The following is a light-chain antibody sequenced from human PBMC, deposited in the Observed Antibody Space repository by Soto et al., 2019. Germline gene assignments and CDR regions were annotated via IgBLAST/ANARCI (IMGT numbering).Light chain of an antibody. CDR2: GAS. V-gene: IGKV3-20*01. J-gene: IGKJ1*01. CDR3: QQFWT. CDR1: QSVGSSH. Sequence: EIVLTQSPGTLSLSPGERATLSCRASQSVGSSHLAWYQQKPGQAPRLLIYGASSRATGIPDRFSGSGSGTDFTLTISRLEPEDFAVYYCQQFWTFGQGTKVDIK.